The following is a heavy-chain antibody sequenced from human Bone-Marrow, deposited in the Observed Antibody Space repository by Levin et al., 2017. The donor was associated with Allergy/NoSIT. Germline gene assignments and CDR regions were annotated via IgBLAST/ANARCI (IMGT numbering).Heavy chain of an antibody. D-gene: IGHD5-24*01. CDR1: GFSFTDYG. J-gene: IGHJ3*02. CDR2: ISHDGYNE. Sequence: PGGSLRLSCAASGFSFTDYGLHWVRQAPGKGLEWLAVISHDGYNEDYADSVKGRFTISRDNSIDTIYLEMNSLRPDDTALYYCARCRDGYNRCSFDIWGQGTMVSVSS. CDR3: ARCRDGYNRCSFDI. V-gene: IGHV3-30*04.